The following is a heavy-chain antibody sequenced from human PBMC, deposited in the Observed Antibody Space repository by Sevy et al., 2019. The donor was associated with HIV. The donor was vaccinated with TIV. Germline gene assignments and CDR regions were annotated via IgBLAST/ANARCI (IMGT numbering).Heavy chain of an antibody. V-gene: IGHV3-7*01. CDR1: GFTFIDYA. Sequence: GESLKISCADSGFTFIDYAMHWVRQAPGKGLEWVANIKQDGSEKYYVDSVKGRFTISRDNAKNSLYLQMNSLRAEDTAVYYCARVRVYYYDSSGYPYYFDYWGQGTLVTVSS. CDR2: IKQDGSEK. D-gene: IGHD3-22*01. CDR3: ARVRVYYYDSSGYPYYFDY. J-gene: IGHJ4*02.